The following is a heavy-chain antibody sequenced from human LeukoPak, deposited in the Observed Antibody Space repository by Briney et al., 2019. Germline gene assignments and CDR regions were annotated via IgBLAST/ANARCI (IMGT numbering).Heavy chain of an antibody. CDR2: ISWNSGTI. CDR1: GFTFDDYA. Sequence: GGSLRLSCAASGFTFDDYAMHWVRQAPGKGLEWVSGISWNSGTIDYADSVKGRFTISRDNAKNSLYLQMNSLRAEDTALYYCAKDNGGSGTSIDYWGQGTLVTVSS. D-gene: IGHD3-10*01. CDR3: AKDNGGSGTSIDY. V-gene: IGHV3-9*01. J-gene: IGHJ4*02.